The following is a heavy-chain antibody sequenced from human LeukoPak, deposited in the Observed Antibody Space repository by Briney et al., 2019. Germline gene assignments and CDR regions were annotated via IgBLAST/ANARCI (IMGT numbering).Heavy chain of an antibody. D-gene: IGHD3-3*01. CDR2: FDPEDGET. CDR1: GYTLTELS. Sequence: ASVKVSRKGSGYTLTELSMHWVRQAPGQGLEWVGGFDPEDGETIYAQKFQGRVTMTEDTSTDTAYMELSSLRSEDTAVYYCATQRHYDFWSRIYIDVWGKGTPVTVSS. V-gene: IGHV1-24*01. J-gene: IGHJ6*03. CDR3: ATQRHYDFWSRIYIDV.